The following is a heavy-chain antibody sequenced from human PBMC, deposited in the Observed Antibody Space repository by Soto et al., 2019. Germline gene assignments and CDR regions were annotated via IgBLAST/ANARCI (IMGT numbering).Heavy chain of an antibody. J-gene: IGHJ4*02. CDR1: GFTFSSYA. V-gene: IGHV3-23*01. CDR2: ISSGGSST. Sequence: EVPLLESGGGLVQPGKSLRLSCAASGFTFSSYAMSWVRQAPGKGLEWVSAISSGGSSTYYADSVKGRFTISRDNSKNTVYLQMNSLRAEDTAVYYCAKRYSGNGGYFDYWGQGTLVTVSS. CDR3: AKRYSGNGGYFDY. D-gene: IGHD5-12*01.